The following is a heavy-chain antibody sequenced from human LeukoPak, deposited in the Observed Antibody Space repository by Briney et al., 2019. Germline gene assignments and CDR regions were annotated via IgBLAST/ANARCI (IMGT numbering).Heavy chain of an antibody. V-gene: IGHV4-4*07. J-gene: IGHJ4*02. CDR2: IYASGST. D-gene: IGHD6-13*01. CDR3: ARGRGGSWYYFDY. Sequence: PSETLSLTCTVSGGSISSYYWSWIRQPAGKGLEWIGRIYASGSTNYNPSLKGRVTMSVDTSKNQFSLQLRSVTAADTAVYYCARGRGGSWYYFDYWGQGTLVTVSS. CDR1: GGSISSYY.